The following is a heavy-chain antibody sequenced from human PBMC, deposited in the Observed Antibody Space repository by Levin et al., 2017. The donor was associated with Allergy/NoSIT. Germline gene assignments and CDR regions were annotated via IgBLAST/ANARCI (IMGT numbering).Heavy chain of an antibody. CDR2: ISTHNGNT. V-gene: IGHV1-18*01. J-gene: IGHJ6*03. CDR3: ARFVGTPVSYFYMAV. CDR1: GYTFKNYG. D-gene: IGHD1/OR15-1a*01. Sequence: GESLKISCKASGYTFKNYGISWVRQAPGQGLEWMGWISTHNGNTNYAKSFQGRVTMTTDTSTRTAEMELRSLISDDTAGYYWARFVGTPVSYFYMAVWGKGTTVTVSS.